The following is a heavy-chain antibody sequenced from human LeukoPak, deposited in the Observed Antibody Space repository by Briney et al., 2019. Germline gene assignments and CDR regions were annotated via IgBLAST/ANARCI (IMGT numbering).Heavy chain of an antibody. CDR2: TYYRSKWYN. CDR1: GDSVSINSAA. Sequence: SQTLSLTCAISGDSVSINSAAWNWIRQSPSRGLEWLGRTYYRSKWYNDYAVSVKSRITINPDTSKNQFSLQLNSVTPEDTAVYYCARSGSGWYTAGDWFDPWGQGTLVTVSS. J-gene: IGHJ5*02. V-gene: IGHV6-1*01. D-gene: IGHD6-19*01. CDR3: ARSGSGWYTAGDWFDP.